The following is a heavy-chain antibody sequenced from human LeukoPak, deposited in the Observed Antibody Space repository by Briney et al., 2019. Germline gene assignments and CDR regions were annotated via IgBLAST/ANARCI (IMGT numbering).Heavy chain of an antibody. CDR1: GFTFSSNG. CDR2: FSMDGSNK. V-gene: IGHV3-30*18. J-gene: IGHJ4*02. Sequence: GGSLRLSCEAPGFTFSSNGMNWFRQAPGKGLEWGPVFSMDGSNKYYADSVKGRFTISRDNSKNTLYLQMNSLRAEDAAVYYCAKDLEDCSGGSCYPPADYWGQGTLVTVSS. CDR3: AKDLEDCSGGSCYPPADY. D-gene: IGHD2-15*01.